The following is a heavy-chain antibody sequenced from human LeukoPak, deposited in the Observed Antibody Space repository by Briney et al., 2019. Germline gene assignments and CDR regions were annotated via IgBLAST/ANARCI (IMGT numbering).Heavy chain of an antibody. Sequence: PSETLSLTCTVSGGSISSYHWSWIRQPPGKGLEWIGYIYYSGSTNYNPSLKSRVTISVDTSKNQFSLKLSSVTAADTAVYYCARYYDILTGPEADYWGQGTLVTVSS. CDR2: IYYSGST. D-gene: IGHD3-9*01. CDR3: ARYYDILTGPEADY. V-gene: IGHV4-59*08. CDR1: GGSISSYH. J-gene: IGHJ4*02.